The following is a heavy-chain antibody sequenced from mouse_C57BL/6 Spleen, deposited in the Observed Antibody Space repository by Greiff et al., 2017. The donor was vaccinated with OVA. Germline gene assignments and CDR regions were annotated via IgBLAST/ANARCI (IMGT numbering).Heavy chain of an antibody. CDR1: GYAFSSSW. CDR2: IYPGDGDT. V-gene: IGHV1-82*01. Sequence: QVQLKQSGPELVKPGASVKISCKASGYAFSSSWMNWVKQRPGKGLEWIGRIYPGDGDTNYNGKFKGKATLTADKSSSTAYMQLSSLTSEDSAVYFCARADYGYLGVGGRGTAVTVSS. CDR3: ARADYGYLGV. J-gene: IGHJ1*03.